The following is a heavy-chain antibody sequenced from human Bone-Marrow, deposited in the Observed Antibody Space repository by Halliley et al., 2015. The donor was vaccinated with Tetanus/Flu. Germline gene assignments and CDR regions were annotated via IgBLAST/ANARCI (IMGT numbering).Heavy chain of an antibody. D-gene: IGHD5-12*01. J-gene: IGHJ5*02. V-gene: IGHV3-74*01. CDR2: INNDGSRT. CDR1: GFTFSSYR. Sequence: SLRLSCAASGFTFSSYRMHWVRQAPGEGLVWGSRINNDGSRTNYADSVKGRFTISRDNTKNTLYQQMTSLRAEDTAVFYCARPSLASGPRSGVAPGGQGSLVIVSS. CDR3: ARPSLASGPRSGVAP.